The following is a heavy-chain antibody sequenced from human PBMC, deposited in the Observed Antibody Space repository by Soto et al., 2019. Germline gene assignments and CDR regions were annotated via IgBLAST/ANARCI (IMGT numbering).Heavy chain of an antibody. CDR1: GFRFSDHY. D-gene: IGHD3-10*01. V-gene: IGHV3-11*01. J-gene: IGHJ4*02. Sequence: ESGGGLVEPGGSLRLSCAASGFRFSDHYMTWIRQAPGKGLEWVSKISGGGTTMYYADSVKGRFTVSRDNAKNSLYLQMNSLRAEDTAVYYCSGDPFYYASGFWGRGTLVTVSS. CDR3: SGDPFYYASGF. CDR2: ISGGGTTM.